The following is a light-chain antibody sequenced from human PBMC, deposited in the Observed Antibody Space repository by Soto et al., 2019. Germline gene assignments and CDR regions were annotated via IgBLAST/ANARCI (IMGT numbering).Light chain of an antibody. J-gene: IGKJ2*01. V-gene: IGKV1-39*01. CDR2: DSS. CDR1: QNINKN. CDR3: QQSFHSPYT. Sequence: DIQMTQSPSSLSASVGDSVTISCRASQNINKNLNWYQQKSGKAPSLLIYDSSTFQSGVPSRFSGSGSGTEFTPAITNLQPEVFASYYCQQSFHSPYTFGQGTKLEI.